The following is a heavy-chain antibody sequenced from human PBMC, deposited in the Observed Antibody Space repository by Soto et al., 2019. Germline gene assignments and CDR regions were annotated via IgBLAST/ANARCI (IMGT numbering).Heavy chain of an antibody. Sequence: PGGSIRLSCAASGFTCSSYSMNWVRQAPGKRLEWVSYISSSSSTIYYADSVKGRFTISRDNAKNSLYLQMNSLRAEDTAVYYCARHPERIAQIGWFDPWGQGTLVTVSS. J-gene: IGHJ5*02. CDR2: ISSSSSTI. V-gene: IGHV3-48*01. CDR1: GFTCSSYS. D-gene: IGHD6-13*01. CDR3: ARHPERIAQIGWFDP.